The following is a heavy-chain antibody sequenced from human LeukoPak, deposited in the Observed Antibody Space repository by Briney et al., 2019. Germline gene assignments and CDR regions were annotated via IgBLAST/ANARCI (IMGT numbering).Heavy chain of an antibody. D-gene: IGHD3-22*01. CDR2: ISSNGGST. Sequence: GGSLRLSCSASGFTFSSYAMHWVRQAPGKGLEYVSAISSNGGSTYYADSVKGRFTISRDNSKNTLYLQMSSLRAEDTAVYYCFLDSSGYYSNFDYWGQGTLVTVSS. V-gene: IGHV3-64D*09. CDR3: FLDSSGYYSNFDY. J-gene: IGHJ4*02. CDR1: GFTFSSYA.